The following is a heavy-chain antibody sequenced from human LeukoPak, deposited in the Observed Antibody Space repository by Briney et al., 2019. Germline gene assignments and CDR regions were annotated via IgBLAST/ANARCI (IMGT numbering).Heavy chain of an antibody. J-gene: IGHJ4*02. CDR3: ARSGSGSYYMGDYFDY. CDR2: IIPIFGTA. Sequence: SVKVSRKASGGTFSSYAISWVRQAPGQGLEWMGGIIPIFGTANYAQKFQGRVTITTDESTSTAYMELSSLRSEDTAVYYCARSGSGSYYMGDYFDYWGQGTLVTVSS. CDR1: GGTFSSYA. V-gene: IGHV1-69*05. D-gene: IGHD3-10*01.